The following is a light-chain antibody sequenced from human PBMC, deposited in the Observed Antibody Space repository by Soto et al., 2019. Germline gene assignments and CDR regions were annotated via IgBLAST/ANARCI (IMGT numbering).Light chain of an antibody. CDR1: QGISEY. V-gene: IGKV1-39*01. Sequence: DIRMTQSPSSLSASVGVTVTITCRASQGISEYLSWFQHKPGEAPKLLIYTASSLQGGVPLRFSGAGSRTDFSLTISGLQPEESATYYCQQTYTFPWTFGQGTRVNIK. CDR2: TAS. CDR3: QQTYTFPWT. J-gene: IGKJ1*01.